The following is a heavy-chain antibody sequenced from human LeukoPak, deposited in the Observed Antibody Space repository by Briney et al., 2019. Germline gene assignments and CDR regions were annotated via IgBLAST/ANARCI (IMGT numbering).Heavy chain of an antibody. V-gene: IGHV4-59*01. CDR1: GGSFSSYY. CDR3: ARGVYIAAAQYAY. CDR2: IYYSGTT. D-gene: IGHD6-13*01. J-gene: IGHJ4*02. Sequence: SETLSLTCTVSGGSFSSYYWSWIRQPPGKGLEWIGYIYYSGTTNYNPSLKSRVTISVDTSKNQFSLKLSSVTAADTAVYYCARGVYIAAAQYAYWGQGTLVTVSS.